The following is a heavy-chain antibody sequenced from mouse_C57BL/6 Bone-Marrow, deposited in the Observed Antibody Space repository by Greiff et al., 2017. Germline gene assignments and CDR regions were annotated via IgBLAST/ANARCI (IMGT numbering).Heavy chain of an antibody. V-gene: IGHV1-69*01. CDR2: IDPSDSYT. Sequence: QVQLKESGAELVMPGASVKLSCKASGYTFTSYWMHWVKQRPGQGLEWIGEIDPSDSYTNYNQKFKGKSTLTVDKSSSTAYMQLSSLTSEDSAVYYCARDATGVAPYAMDYWGQGTSVTVSS. J-gene: IGHJ4*01. D-gene: IGHD1-1*01. CDR3: ARDATGVAPYAMDY. CDR1: GYTFTSYW.